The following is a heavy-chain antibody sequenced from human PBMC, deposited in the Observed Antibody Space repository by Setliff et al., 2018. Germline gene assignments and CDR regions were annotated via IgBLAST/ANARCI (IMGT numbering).Heavy chain of an antibody. Sequence: ASVKVSCKASGYIFTYYAIHWVRQAPGQRLEWMGWINAGNGNTQYSQKFQGRVTITRDTSASTAYMELGSLTSEDTAVYYCARRPYDSSGYFNYWGQGTLVTVS. CDR3: ARRPYDSSGYFNY. D-gene: IGHD3-22*01. CDR2: INAGNGNT. V-gene: IGHV1-3*01. J-gene: IGHJ4*02. CDR1: GYIFTYYA.